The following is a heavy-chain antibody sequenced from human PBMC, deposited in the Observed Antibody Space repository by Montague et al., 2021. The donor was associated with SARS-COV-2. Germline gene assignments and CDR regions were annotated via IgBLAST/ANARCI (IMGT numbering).Heavy chain of an antibody. D-gene: IGHD5-12*01. V-gene: IGHV4-59*08. CDR2: IYYSGST. J-gene: IGHJ4*02. CDR3: ARREWLRGGSDY. CDR1: GGSISSYY. Sequence: SETLSLTCTVSGGSISSYYWSWIRQPPGKGLEWIGYIYYSGSTNYNPSLKSRVTISVDTSKNQFSLKLSSVTAADTAVYYCARREWLRGGSDYWGQGTLVTVSS.